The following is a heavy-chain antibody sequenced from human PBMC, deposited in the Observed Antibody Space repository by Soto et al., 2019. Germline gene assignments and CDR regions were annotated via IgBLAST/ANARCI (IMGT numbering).Heavy chain of an antibody. D-gene: IGHD2-2*01. J-gene: IGHJ6*02. V-gene: IGHV4-39*01. CDR1: SASISSSSYT. CDR3: ARLHGYCISSSCHGHYAMDV. Sequence: QLQLQESGPGLVKPSETLSLTCTVSSASISSSSYTWGWIRQPPGKGLEWIGSIYYSGTTYYNPSLHSRVTVSVDTSKNLSSLKVTTVTAADTAVYYCARLHGYCISSSCHGHYAMDVWGQGTTVTVSS. CDR2: IYYSGTT.